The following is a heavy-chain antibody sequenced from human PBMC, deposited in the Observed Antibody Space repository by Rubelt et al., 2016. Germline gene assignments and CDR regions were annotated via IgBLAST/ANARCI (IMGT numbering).Heavy chain of an antibody. CDR1: GGSFSGYY. J-gene: IGHJ4*02. V-gene: IGHV4-34*01. Sequence: QVQLQQWGAGLLKPSETLSLTCAVYGGSFSGYYWSWIRQPPGKGLEWIGEINHSGSINYNPSLKSRVNISVDTSKNQFSLKLSSVTAADTAVYYCATQPRYYYDSSGFDYWGQGTLVTVSS. CDR2: INHSGSI. CDR3: ATQPRYYYDSSGFDY. D-gene: IGHD3-22*01.